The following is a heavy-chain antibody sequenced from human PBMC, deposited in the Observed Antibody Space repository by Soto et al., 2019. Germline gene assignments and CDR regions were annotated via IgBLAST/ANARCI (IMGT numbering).Heavy chain of an antibody. J-gene: IGHJ4*02. CDR1: GFTFSSYA. CDR2: ISGSGGST. CDR3: AKDRRDGYNGGFFDY. Sequence: GGSLRLSCAASGFTFSSYAMSWVRQAPGKGLEWVSAISGSGGSTYYADYVKGRFTISRDNSKNTLYLQMNSLRAEDTAVYYCAKDRRDGYNGGFFDYWGQGTLVTVSS. D-gene: IGHD5-12*01. V-gene: IGHV3-23*01.